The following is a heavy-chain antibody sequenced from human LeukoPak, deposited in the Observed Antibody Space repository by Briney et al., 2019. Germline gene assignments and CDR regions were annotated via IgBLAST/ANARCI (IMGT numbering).Heavy chain of an antibody. V-gene: IGHV4-59*02. CDR3: ARDGTVATNWFDP. J-gene: IGHJ5*02. CDR2: INTSGSS. CDR1: GGSVRRYY. D-gene: IGHD5-12*01. Sequence: PSEPLSLTCNVSGGSVRRYYWRWLGQPPGKELEWIGYINTSGSSNYNPSLKCRVTISMDTSKTQFSLRLNSVTAADTAVYYCARDGTVATNWFDPWGQGTLVTVSS.